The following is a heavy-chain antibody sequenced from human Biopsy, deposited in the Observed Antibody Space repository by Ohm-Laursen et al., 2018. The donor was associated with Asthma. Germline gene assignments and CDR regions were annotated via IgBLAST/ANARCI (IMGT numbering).Heavy chain of an antibody. D-gene: IGHD3-10*01. J-gene: IGHJ6*02. V-gene: IGHV1-18*01. Sequence: VASVKVSCKTSGYTFNSAGITWVRQAPEQGLEWMGWISVYNGNTKVAQKLQDRVTMITDTSTSTAYMELRSLRSDDTAVYFCARAVDYSHYYGIDVWGQGTTVTVS. CDR1: GYTFNSAG. CDR2: ISVYNGNT. CDR3: ARAVDYSHYYGIDV.